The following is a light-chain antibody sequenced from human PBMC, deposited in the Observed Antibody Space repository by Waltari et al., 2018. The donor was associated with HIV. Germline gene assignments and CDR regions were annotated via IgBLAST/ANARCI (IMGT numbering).Light chain of an antibody. J-gene: IGKJ1*01. V-gene: IGKV1-12*01. CDR1: QDISNW. CDR2: AAS. Sequence: DIQMTQSPSSVSASVGDSVTITCRASQDISNWLAWYQQKPGKAPNLLIYAASSLQSGVPSRFSGSGSGTDFTLTISSLQPEDFATFYCQQTNSFPRTFGQGTKVEIK. CDR3: QQTNSFPRT.